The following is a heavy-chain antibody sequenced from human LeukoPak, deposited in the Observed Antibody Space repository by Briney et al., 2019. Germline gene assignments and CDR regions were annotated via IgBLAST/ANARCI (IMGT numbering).Heavy chain of an antibody. Sequence: ASVKVSCKASGYTFTNYGFSWVRQAPGQGLEWRGWISPYDGNTDYAQILQGRVIMTTDTSTSTAYMELRSLRSDDTAVYYCARTGSYSGHPHSDYWGQGTLVTVSS. CDR1: GYTFTNYG. V-gene: IGHV1-18*01. J-gene: IGHJ4*02. CDR3: ARTGSYSGHPHSDY. CDR2: ISPYDGNT. D-gene: IGHD5-12*01.